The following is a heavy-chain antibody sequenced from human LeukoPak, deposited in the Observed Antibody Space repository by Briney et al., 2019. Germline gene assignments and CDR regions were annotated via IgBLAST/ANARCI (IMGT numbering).Heavy chain of an antibody. CDR2: IKQDGSEK. CDR1: GFTFSSYW. J-gene: IGHJ6*02. Sequence: GGSLRLSCAASGFTFSSYWMSWVRQAPGKGLEWVANIKQDGSEKYYVDSVKGRFTISRDNAKNSLYLQMNSLRAEDTAVYYCAKDRAIWFGEPLSHYYYYGMDVWGQGTTVTVSS. V-gene: IGHV3-7*01. CDR3: AKDRAIWFGEPLSHYYYYGMDV. D-gene: IGHD3-10*01.